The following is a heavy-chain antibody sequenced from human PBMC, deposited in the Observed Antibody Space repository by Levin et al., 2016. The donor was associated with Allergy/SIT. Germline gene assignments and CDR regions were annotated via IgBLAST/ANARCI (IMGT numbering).Heavy chain of an antibody. CDR3: ARGGLVLYDSSGYREALGNWFDP. J-gene: IGHJ5*02. CDR2: INPNSGGT. V-gene: IGHV1-2*02. D-gene: IGHD3-22*01. Sequence: WVRQAPGQGLEWMGWINPNSGGTNYAQKFQGRVTMTRDTSISTAYMELSRLRSDDTAVYYCARGGLVLYDSSGYREALGNWFDPWGQGTLVTVSS.